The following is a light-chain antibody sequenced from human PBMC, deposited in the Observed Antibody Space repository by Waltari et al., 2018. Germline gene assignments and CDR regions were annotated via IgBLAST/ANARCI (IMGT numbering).Light chain of an antibody. CDR1: QDIYSR. CDR2: VAS. V-gene: IGKV1-12*01. Sequence: DIQMTQSPSFVSASVGDRVTITCRASQDIYSRLAWYQKKPGGAPQLLIYVASTLQSGVPSRFRGSGSGTEFTLTITSLQPDDFATYFCQQTDSFPLTFGGGTKVEIK. CDR3: QQTDSFPLT. J-gene: IGKJ4*01.